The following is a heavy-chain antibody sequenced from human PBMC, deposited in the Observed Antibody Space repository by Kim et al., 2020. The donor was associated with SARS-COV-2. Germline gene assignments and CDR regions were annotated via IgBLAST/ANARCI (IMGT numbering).Heavy chain of an antibody. V-gene: IGHV3-21*01. CDR1: GFTFSSYS. Sequence: GGSLRLSCAASGFTFSSYSMNWVRQAPGKGLEWVSSISSSSSYIYYADSVKGRFTISRDNAKNSLYLQMNSLRAEDTAVYYCARDLDILTGYCPFDYWGQGTLVTVSS. J-gene: IGHJ4*02. D-gene: IGHD3-9*01. CDR3: ARDLDILTGYCPFDY. CDR2: ISSSSSYI.